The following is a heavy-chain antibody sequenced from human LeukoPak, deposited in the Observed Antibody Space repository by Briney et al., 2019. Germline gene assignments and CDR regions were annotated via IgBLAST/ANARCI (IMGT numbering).Heavy chain of an antibody. J-gene: IGHJ4*02. V-gene: IGHV3-7*01. Sequence: PGGSLRLSCAGSGFTFSTYWMSWVRQAPGKGLEWVANIKQDGSEKYYVDSVKGRFTISRDNAKNSLYLQMDSLRAEDTAVYYCARDKVLGPTLFDYWGQGTLVTVSS. CDR3: ARDKVLGPTLFDY. CDR2: IKQDGSEK. D-gene: IGHD1-26*01. CDR1: GFTFSTYW.